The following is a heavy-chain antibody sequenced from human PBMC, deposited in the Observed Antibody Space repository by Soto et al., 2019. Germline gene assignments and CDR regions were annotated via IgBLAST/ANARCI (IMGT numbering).Heavy chain of an antibody. J-gene: IGHJ6*02. CDR3: AREDLDTVMSYGMDV. CDR2: IIPIFGTA. V-gene: IGHV1-69*13. Sequence: SVKVSCKASGGTFSSYAISWVRQAPGQGLEWMGGIIPIFGTANYAQKFQGRVTITADESTSTAYMELSSLRSEDTAVYYCAREDLDTVMSYGMDVWGQGTTVTVSS. D-gene: IGHD5-18*01. CDR1: GGTFSSYA.